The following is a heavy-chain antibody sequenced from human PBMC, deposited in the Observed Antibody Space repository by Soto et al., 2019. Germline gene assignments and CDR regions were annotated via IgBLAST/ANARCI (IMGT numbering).Heavy chain of an antibody. V-gene: IGHV3-33*01. CDR3: ARDSNDEDYGDSSNWFDP. CDR1: GFTFSSYG. D-gene: IGHD4-17*01. Sequence: QVQLVESGGGVVQPGRSLRLSCAASGFTFSSYGMHWVRQAPGKGLEWVAVIWYDGSNKYYADSVKGRFTISRDNSKNTLYLQMNSLRAEDTAVYYCARDSNDEDYGDSSNWFDPWGQGTLVTVSS. J-gene: IGHJ5*02. CDR2: IWYDGSNK.